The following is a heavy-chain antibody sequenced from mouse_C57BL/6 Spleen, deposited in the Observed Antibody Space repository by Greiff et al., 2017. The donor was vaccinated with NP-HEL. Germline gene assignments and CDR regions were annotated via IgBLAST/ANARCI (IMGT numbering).Heavy chain of an antibody. Sequence: EVQVVESEGGLVQPGSSMKLSCTASGFTFSDYYMAWVRQVPEKGLEWVANINYDGSSTYYLDSLKSRFIISRDNAKNILYLQMSSLKSEDTATYYCARFPHGYFDYWGQGTTLTVSS. D-gene: IGHD6-1*01. CDR3: ARFPHGYFDY. CDR1: GFTFSDYY. V-gene: IGHV5-16*01. J-gene: IGHJ2*01. CDR2: INYDGSST.